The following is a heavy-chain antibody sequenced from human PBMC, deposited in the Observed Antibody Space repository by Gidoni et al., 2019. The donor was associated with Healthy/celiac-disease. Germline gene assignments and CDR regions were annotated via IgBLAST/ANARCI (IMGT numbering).Heavy chain of an antibody. Sequence: QVQLVESGGGVVQPGRSLRLSCAASGFTFSSYGMPWVRQAPGKGLEWVAVIWYDGSNKYYADSVKGLFTISRDNSKNTLYLQMNSLRAEDTAVYYCARENKKGIAAAILDYWGQGTLVTVSS. CDR1: GFTFSSYG. V-gene: IGHV3-33*01. CDR3: ARENKKGIAAAILDY. CDR2: IWYDGSNK. J-gene: IGHJ4*02. D-gene: IGHD6-13*01.